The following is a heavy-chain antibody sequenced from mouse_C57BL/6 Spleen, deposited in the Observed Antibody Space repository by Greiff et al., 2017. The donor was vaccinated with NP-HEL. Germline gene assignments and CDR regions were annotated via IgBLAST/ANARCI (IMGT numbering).Heavy chain of an antibody. CDR3: ARSGTAQATGGNY. V-gene: IGHV1-54*01. D-gene: IGHD3-2*02. CDR1: GYAFTNYL. J-gene: IGHJ2*01. Sequence: QVQLKQSGAELVRPGTSVKVSCKASGYAFTNYLIEWVKQRPGQGLEWIGVINPGSGGTNYNEKFKGKATLTADKSSSTAYMQLSSLTSEDSAVYFCARSGTAQATGGNYWGQGTTLTVSS. CDR2: INPGSGGT.